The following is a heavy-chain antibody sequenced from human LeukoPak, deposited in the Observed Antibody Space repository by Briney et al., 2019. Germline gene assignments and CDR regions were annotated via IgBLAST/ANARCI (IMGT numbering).Heavy chain of an antibody. V-gene: IGHV3-15*01. CDR2: ASSKNDGGTS. D-gene: IGHD3-22*01. CDR3: RLVVTPQGLDS. CDR1: GFNFSSAW. Sequence: GESLRLSCAVSGFNFSSAWMNWVCQPPPKGLEWVGLASSKNDGGTSDYAPPVRGRITIYRDDIQNTMYLQLNSLKTEDAAVYYSRLVVTPQGLDSWGQGTLVTVSS. J-gene: IGHJ4*02.